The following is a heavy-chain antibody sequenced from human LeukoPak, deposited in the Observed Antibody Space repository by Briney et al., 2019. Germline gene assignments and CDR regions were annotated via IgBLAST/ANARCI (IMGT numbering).Heavy chain of an antibody. CDR2: MYYSGST. CDR1: GDSISSYY. J-gene: IGHJ6*03. V-gene: IGHV4-59*12. CDR3: ARDLRRRVTAIGYGPREYYYYMDV. D-gene: IGHD2-21*02. Sequence: SETLSLTCTVSGDSISSYYWSWNRQPPGKGLEWIGYMYYSGSTKYNPSLKSRVTMSVDTSKNQFSLKLSSVTAADTAVYYCARDLRRRVTAIGYGPREYYYYMDVWGKGTTVTISS.